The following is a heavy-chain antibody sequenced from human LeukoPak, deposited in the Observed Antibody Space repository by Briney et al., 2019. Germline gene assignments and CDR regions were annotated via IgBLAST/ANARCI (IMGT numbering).Heavy chain of an antibody. CDR3: AREGAFGYSSPMDI. CDR1: GGSISSGSYY. J-gene: IGHJ3*02. V-gene: IGHV4-61*02. Sequence: SQTPSLTCTVSGGSISSGSYYCSWIRQPAGKGLEWIGRIYTSGSTNYNPSLKSRVTMSVDTSKNQCSLKLSSVTAADTAVYYCAREGAFGYSSPMDIWGQGTMLTVPS. CDR2: IYTSGST. D-gene: IGHD6-13*01.